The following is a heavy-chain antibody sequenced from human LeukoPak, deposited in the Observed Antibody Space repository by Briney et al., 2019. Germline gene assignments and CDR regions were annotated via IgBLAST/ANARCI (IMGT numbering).Heavy chain of an antibody. CDR2: IWYDGSNK. D-gene: IGHD5-18*01. J-gene: IGHJ6*02. V-gene: IGHV3-33*01. CDR3: ARIQLWSGRSYYGMDV. CDR1: GFTFSSYG. Sequence: GGSLRLSCAASGFTFSSYGMHWVRQAPGKGLEWVAVIWYDGSNKYYADSVKGRFTISRDNSKNTLHLQMNSLRAEDTAVYYCARIQLWSGRSYYGMDVWGQGTTVTVSS.